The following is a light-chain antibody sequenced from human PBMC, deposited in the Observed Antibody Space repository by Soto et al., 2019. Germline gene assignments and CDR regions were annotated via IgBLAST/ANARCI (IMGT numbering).Light chain of an antibody. V-gene: IGKV3D-20*02. CDR2: DAS. Sequence: EIVLTQSPGTLSLSPGERATLSCRASRTLSRTYIAWYQQKPGLAPRLLIYDASRRATGIPDRFSGSGSGTDFTLTISDLEPEDFAIYYCQQRSSWPPITFGQGTRLEI. CDR3: QQRSSWPPIT. J-gene: IGKJ5*01. CDR1: RTLSRTY.